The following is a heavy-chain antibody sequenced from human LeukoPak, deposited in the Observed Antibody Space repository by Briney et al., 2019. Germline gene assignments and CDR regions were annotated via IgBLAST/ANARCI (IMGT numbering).Heavy chain of an antibody. D-gene: IGHD3-3*01. V-gene: IGHV1-2*02. Sequence: ASVKVSCKASGYTFTGYYMHWVRQAPGQGLEWMGWINPNSGGTNYAQKFQGRVTMTRDTSISTAYMELSRLRSDDTAVYYCARETNYDFCSGPEYWGQGTLGTVSS. CDR3: ARETNYDFCSGPEY. CDR1: GYTFTGYY. CDR2: INPNSGGT. J-gene: IGHJ4*02.